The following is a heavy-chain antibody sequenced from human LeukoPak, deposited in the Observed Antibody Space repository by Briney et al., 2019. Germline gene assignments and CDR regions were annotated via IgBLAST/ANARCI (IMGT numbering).Heavy chain of an antibody. D-gene: IGHD6-13*01. CDR1: GYSISSGYY. J-gene: IGHJ6*03. CDR3: ARAAAAAYYYYYYYMDV. V-gene: IGHV4-38-2*02. Sequence: SSETLSLTCTVSGYSISSGYYWGWIRQPPGKGLEWIGSIYHSGSTYYNPSLKSRVTISVDTSKNQFSLKLSSVTAADTAVYYCARAAAAAYYYYYYYMDVWGKGTTVTISS. CDR2: IYHSGST.